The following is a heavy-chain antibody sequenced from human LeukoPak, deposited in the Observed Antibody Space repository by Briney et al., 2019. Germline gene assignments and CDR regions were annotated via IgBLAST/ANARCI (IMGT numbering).Heavy chain of an antibody. CDR3: ARVYGSGQGY. J-gene: IGHJ4*02. Sequence: GSLGLSLGGSGFTFNNFAMNWVRPAPGKGLEWVSTVGAGGGSTYYADSVKGRFFISRDDAKNSLYLQMNSLRAEDTAVYYCARVYGSGQGYWGQGTLVTVSS. D-gene: IGHD3-10*01. CDR1: GFTFNNFA. CDR2: VGAGGGST. V-gene: IGHV3-23*01.